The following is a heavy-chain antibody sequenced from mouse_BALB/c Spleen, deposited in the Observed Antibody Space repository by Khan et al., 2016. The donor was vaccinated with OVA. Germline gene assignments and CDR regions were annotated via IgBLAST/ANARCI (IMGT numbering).Heavy chain of an antibody. CDR2: IYPGSGSL. CDR1: GYSFTDYI. CDR3: ARRDDGSSYPGFAY. Sequence: VQLQESGPELVKPGASVKMSCKASGYSFTDYIISWVKQRTGQGLQWIGEIYPGSGSLYSNEEFKGKATLTADKSSNTAYMHRSSLTSEDSAVYFCARRDDGSSYPGFAYWGQGTLVTVSA. D-gene: IGHD1-1*01. J-gene: IGHJ3*01. V-gene: IGHV1-77*01.